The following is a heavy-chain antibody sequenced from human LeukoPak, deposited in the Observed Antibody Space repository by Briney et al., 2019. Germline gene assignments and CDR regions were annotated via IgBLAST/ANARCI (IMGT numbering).Heavy chain of an antibody. Sequence: ASVKVSCKASGGTFSSYAISWVRQATGQGLEWMGWMNPNSGNTGYAQKFQGRVTMTRNTSISTAYMELSSLRSEDTAVYYCASSYDSSGYFGSEGYWGQGTLVTVSS. J-gene: IGHJ4*02. CDR3: ASSYDSSGYFGSEGY. D-gene: IGHD3-22*01. CDR1: GGTFSSYA. CDR2: MNPNSGNT. V-gene: IGHV1-8*02.